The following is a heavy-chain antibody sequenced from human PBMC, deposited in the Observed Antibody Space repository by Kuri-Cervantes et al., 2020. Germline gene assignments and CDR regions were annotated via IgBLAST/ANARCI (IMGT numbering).Heavy chain of an antibody. CDR2: ISYDGSNK. V-gene: IGHV3-30-3*01. J-gene: IGHJ6*02. CDR1: GFTFSSYA. Sequence: GGSLRLSCAASGFTFSSYAMHWVRQAPGKGLEWVAVISYDGSNKYYADSVKGRFTISRDNAKNSLYLQVNSLRAEDTAVYYCARDANVYYYYGMDVWGQGTTVTVSS. CDR3: ARDANVYYYYGMDV.